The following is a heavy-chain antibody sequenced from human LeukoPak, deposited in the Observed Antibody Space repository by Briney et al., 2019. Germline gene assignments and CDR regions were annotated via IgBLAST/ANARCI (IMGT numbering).Heavy chain of an antibody. Sequence: GGSLRLSCAVSGFTFSSYWMSWVRQAPGKGLEWVANIKQDGSEKHYVDFVRGRFTISRDNAKNTMYLQMNSLRAEDTAVYYCASGGGYSSAWHSSDYWGQGTLVTVSS. V-gene: IGHV3-7*05. D-gene: IGHD6-19*01. J-gene: IGHJ4*02. CDR3: ASGGGYSSAWHSSDY. CDR1: GFTFSSYW. CDR2: IKQDGSEK.